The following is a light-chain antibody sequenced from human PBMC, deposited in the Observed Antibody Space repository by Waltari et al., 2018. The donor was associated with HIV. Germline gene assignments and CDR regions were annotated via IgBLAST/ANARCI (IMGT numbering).Light chain of an antibody. CDR3: YSIDGSGHYRV. CDR1: AMPNIF. J-gene: IGLJ2*01. V-gene: IGLV3-10*01. Sequence: SYELTQPPSVSVSPGQTARITCSGDAMPNIFAYWYQQRSGRDPVLVTYEDNTRPSGIPERFSATNSGTVATLTISGAQVDDEADYYCYSIDGSGHYRVFGGGTKLTVL. CDR2: EDN.